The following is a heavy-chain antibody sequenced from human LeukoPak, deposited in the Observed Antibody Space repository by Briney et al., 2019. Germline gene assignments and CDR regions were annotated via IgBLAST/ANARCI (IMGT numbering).Heavy chain of an antibody. Sequence: LSLTCTVSGDAIIDDSWSRIRQAPGKGLEWVSYISSSGSTIYYADSVKGRFTISRDNAKKSLYLQMNSLRAEDTALYYWAKGNSGLYHLFDPWGQGTLVTVSS. D-gene: IGHD6-19*01. CDR1: GDAIIDDS. V-gene: IGHV3-11*01. J-gene: IGHJ5*01. CDR3: AKGNSGLYHLFDP. CDR2: ISSSGSTI.